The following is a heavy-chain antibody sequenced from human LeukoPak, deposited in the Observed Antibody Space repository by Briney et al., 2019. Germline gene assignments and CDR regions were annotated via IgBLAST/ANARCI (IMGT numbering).Heavy chain of an antibody. Sequence: GGSLRLSCAASGFTFSSYGMHWVRQAPGKGLEWVAVIWYDGSNKCYADSVKGRFTISRDNSKNTLYLQMNSLRAEDTAVYYCARDRRYDYVWGSYRGGYCFDCWGQGTLVTVSS. V-gene: IGHV3-33*01. CDR1: GFTFSSYG. D-gene: IGHD3-16*02. CDR2: IWYDGSNK. J-gene: IGHJ4*02. CDR3: ARDRRYDYVWGSYRGGYCFDC.